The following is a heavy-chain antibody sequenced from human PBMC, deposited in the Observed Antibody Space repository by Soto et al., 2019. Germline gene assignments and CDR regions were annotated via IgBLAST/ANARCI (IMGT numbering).Heavy chain of an antibody. V-gene: IGHV3-21*01. CDR2: ISSSSSYI. D-gene: IGHD2-15*01. CDR1: GFTFSSYS. J-gene: IGHJ4*02. Sequence: LSLTCAASGFTFSSYSMNWVRQAPGKGLEWVSSISSSSSYIYYADSVKGRFTISRDNAKNSLYLQMNSLRAEDTAVYYCARACSGGSCYLFDYWGQGTLVTVSS. CDR3: ARACSGGSCYLFDY.